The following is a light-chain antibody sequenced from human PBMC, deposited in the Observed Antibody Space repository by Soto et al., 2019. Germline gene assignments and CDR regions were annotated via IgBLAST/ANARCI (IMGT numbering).Light chain of an antibody. CDR1: QSVSSSS. V-gene: IGKV3-20*01. J-gene: IGKJ5*01. Sequence: ETVLTQSPGTLSLSPGERATLSCRASQSVSSSSLAWYQQRPGQAPRLLIYGTSSRATGIPDRFSGSGSGTDFTLTISRLEPEDFALYYCQHYGTSPITFGQGTRLEI. CDR3: QHYGTSPIT. CDR2: GTS.